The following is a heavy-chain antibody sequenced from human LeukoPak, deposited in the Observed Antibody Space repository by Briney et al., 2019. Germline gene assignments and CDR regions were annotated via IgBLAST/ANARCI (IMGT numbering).Heavy chain of an antibody. Sequence: GGSLRLSCAASGFTFDDYAMHWVRQAPGKGLEWVSGISWNSGSIGYADSVKGRFTISRDNAKNSLYLQMSSLRAEDTAVYYCPSQYRWGSDDFYYMDVWGKGTTVTVSS. V-gene: IGHV3-9*01. CDR1: GFTFDDYA. D-gene: IGHD4-23*01. J-gene: IGHJ6*03. CDR2: ISWNSGSI. CDR3: PSQYRWGSDDFYYMDV.